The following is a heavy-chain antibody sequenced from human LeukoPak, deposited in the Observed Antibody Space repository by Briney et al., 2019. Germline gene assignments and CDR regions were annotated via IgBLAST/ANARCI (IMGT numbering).Heavy chain of an antibody. J-gene: IGHJ3*01. D-gene: IGHD6-13*01. V-gene: IGHV3-23*01. CDR1: GITVSNYG. CDR3: AKARVAAAGTGAFDV. CDR2: FSATDGSA. Sequence: GSLRLSCAASGITVSNYGMTWVRQAPGKGLEWDSAFSATDGSAQYADSVRGRFSISRDNSKNSLYLQMNSLGDEDTAVYFCAKARVAAAGTGAFDVWGQGTMVTVSS.